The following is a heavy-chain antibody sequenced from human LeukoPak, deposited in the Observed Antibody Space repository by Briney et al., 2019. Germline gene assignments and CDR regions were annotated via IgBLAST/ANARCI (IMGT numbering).Heavy chain of an antibody. CDR2: INSDGSNT. Sequence: PGGSLRLSCAASGFTFSNYWMHWVRQAPGKGLVWVSRINSDGSNTVYADSVKGRFTISRDNAKNSLYLQMNSLRAEDTAVYYCARRNHCGGDCPIPQSYGMDVWGQGTTVTVSS. D-gene: IGHD2-21*02. CDR3: ARRNHCGGDCPIPQSYGMDV. J-gene: IGHJ6*02. CDR1: GFTFSNYW. V-gene: IGHV3-74*01.